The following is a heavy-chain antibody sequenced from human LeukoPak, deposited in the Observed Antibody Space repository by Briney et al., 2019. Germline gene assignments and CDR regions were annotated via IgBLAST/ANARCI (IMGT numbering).Heavy chain of an antibody. D-gene: IGHD3-10*01. CDR1: GRPLNIRSYY. J-gene: IGHJ6*03. Sequence: SVTLSLPYTVSGRPLNIRSYYWGSVRQPPGKGVEWVGSIYYSGSPYYNPSLKSRVTISVDTSKNQFSLKLSSVTVADTAVYYCARHSMVRGVSKFYYMDVWGKGTTVTVSS. CDR3: ARHSMVRGVSKFYYMDV. V-gene: IGHV4-39*01. CDR2: IYYSGSP.